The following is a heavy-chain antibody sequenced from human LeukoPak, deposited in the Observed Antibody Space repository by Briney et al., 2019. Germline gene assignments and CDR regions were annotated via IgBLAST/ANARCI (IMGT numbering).Heavy chain of an antibody. Sequence: LPGGSLRLSCATSGFAFSSSSMGWVRQAPGKGLEWVSTISGAGGSSWYAESVKGRFTISRDTSMNSPSLQMSSLRVEDTAIYYCTRDDPSSWYDYFFDYWGQGTLVTVSS. J-gene: IGHJ4*02. V-gene: IGHV3-23*01. D-gene: IGHD2-2*01. CDR3: TRDDPSSWYDYFFDY. CDR1: GFAFSSSS. CDR2: ISGAGGSS.